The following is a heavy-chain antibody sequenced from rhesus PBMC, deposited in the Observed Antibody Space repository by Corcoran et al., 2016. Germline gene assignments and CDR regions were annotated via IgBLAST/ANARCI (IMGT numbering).Heavy chain of an antibody. J-gene: IGHJ4*01. Sequence: QVQLQESGPGLVKPSETLSLTCAVSGYSISSGYYWGWIRHPTGKGLEYIGYISGSRSRTNYNPSLKSRVTISKDTSKNQFSLKLSAVTAADTAVYYCARLAAAGSIFDYWGQGVLVTVSS. D-gene: IGHD6-31*01. CDR2: ISGSRSRT. CDR1: GYSISSGYY. V-gene: IGHV4-99*01. CDR3: ARLAAAGSIFDY.